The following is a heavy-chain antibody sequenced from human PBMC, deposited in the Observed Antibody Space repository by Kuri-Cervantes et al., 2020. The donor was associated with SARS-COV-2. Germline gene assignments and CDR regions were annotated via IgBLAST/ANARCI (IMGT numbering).Heavy chain of an antibody. CDR3: PRSAAPNAFDI. CDR1: GYSFTSYW. CDR2: IYPGDSDT. V-gene: IGHV5-51*01. Sequence: GESLKISCKGSGYSFTSYWIGWVREMPGKGLEWRGVIYPGDSDTRYSPSFQGQVTTSADKSISTAYLQWSSLKASDTAMYYCPRSAAPNAFDIWGQGTMVTVSS. J-gene: IGHJ3*02. D-gene: IGHD6-25*01.